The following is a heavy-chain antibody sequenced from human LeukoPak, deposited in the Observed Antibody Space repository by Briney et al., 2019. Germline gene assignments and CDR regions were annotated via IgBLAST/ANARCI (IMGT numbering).Heavy chain of an antibody. J-gene: IGHJ4*02. Sequence: GGSLRLSCAASGFSVSSIYMNWVRQAPGKGLEWVSVIYSDGTTYYADSVKGRFTISRDDSKNTLYLHMNSLRAEDTAVYYCARAPNWRFDHWGQGTLVTASS. CDR2: IYSDGTT. CDR1: GFSVSSIY. CDR3: ARAPNWRFDH. V-gene: IGHV3-53*01. D-gene: IGHD1-1*01.